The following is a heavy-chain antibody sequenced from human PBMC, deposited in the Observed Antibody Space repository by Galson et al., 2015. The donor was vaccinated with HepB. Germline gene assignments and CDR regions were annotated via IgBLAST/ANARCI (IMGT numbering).Heavy chain of an antibody. J-gene: IGHJ4*02. CDR2: IKEDGSER. V-gene: IGHV3-7*03. D-gene: IGHD1-1*01. Sequence: SLRLSCAASGFTFNSYWMTWVRQAPGKGLEWVANIKEDGSERWYMDSVKGRFSISRDNAKNSLHLQMSTLRAEDTALYYCASHRDTTRATSIDFWGQGTLVTVSS. CDR1: GFTFNSYW. CDR3: ASHRDTTRATSIDF.